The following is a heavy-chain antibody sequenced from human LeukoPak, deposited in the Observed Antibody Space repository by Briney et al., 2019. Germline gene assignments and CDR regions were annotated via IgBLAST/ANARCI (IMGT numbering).Heavy chain of an antibody. V-gene: IGHV3-21*01. CDR2: ISSSSSYI. Sequence: GGSLRLSCAASGFTFSSYSMNWVRQAPGKGLEWVSSISSSSSYIYYADSVKGRFTISRDNAKNTLYLQMSSLRAEDTAVYYCIKDRTGTYSFDYWGQGTLVTVSS. J-gene: IGHJ4*02. CDR3: IKDRTGTYSFDY. D-gene: IGHD7-27*01. CDR1: GFTFSSYS.